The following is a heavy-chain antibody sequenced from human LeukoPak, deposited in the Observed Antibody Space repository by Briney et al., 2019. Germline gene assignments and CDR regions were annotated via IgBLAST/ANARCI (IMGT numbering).Heavy chain of an antibody. D-gene: IGHD3-3*01. CDR3: ARGSDDFWSGYSPSY. CDR1: VYTFTGYY. V-gene: IGHV1-2*02. CDR2: INPNSGGT. Sequence: ASVKVSCMASVYTFTGYYMHWVRQAPGQGLEWMGWINPNSGGTNYAQKFQGRVTMTRDTSISTAYMELSRLRSDDTAVYYCARGSDDFWSGYSPSYWGQGTLVTVSS. J-gene: IGHJ4*02.